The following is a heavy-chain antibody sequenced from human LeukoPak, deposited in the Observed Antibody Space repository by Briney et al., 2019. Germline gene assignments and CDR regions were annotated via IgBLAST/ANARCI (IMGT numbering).Heavy chain of an antibody. V-gene: IGHV3-7*03. Sequence: PGGSLRLSCAASGFTFSSYWMSWVRQAPGKGLEWVANIKQDGSEKYYVDSVKGRFTISRDNAKNSLYLQMNSLKSEDTAVYYCTAGTGRSDFDYWGQGTLVTVSS. J-gene: IGHJ4*02. D-gene: IGHD3/OR15-3a*01. CDR2: IKQDGSEK. CDR1: GFTFSSYW. CDR3: TAGTGRSDFDY.